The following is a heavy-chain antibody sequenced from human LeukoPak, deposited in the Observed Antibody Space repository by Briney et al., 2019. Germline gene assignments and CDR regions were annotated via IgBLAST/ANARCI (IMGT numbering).Heavy chain of an antibody. CDR2: INPNSGGT. CDR1: GGTFSSYA. J-gene: IGHJ6*03. CDR3: ARAGDYYYYYMDV. D-gene: IGHD4-17*01. Sequence: ASVKVSCKASGGTFSSYAISWMRQAPGQGLEWMGWINPNSGGTNYAQKFQGRVTMTRDTSISTAYMELSRLRSDDTAVYYCARAGDYYYYYMDVWGKGTTVTVSS. V-gene: IGHV1-2*02.